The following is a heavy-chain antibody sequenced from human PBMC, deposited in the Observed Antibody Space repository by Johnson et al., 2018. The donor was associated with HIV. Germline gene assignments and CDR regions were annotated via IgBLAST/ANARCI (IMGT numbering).Heavy chain of an antibody. J-gene: IGHJ3*02. D-gene: IGHD3-16*01. CDR1: GFTFSSYW. Sequence: VQLVESGGGLVQPGGSLRLSCAASGFTFSSYWMSWVRQGPGKGLEWVSGINWNGCSTGYADSVKGRFTISRDNAKNSLYLQMNSLRAEDTAVYYCVGGSPDDAFDIWGQGTIVTVSS. CDR3: VGGSPDDAFDI. V-gene: IGHV3-20*04. CDR2: INWNGCST.